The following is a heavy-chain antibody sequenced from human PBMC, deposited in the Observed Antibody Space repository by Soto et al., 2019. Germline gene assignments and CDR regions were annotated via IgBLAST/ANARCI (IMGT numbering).Heavy chain of an antibody. CDR1: GFTFSNYG. J-gene: IGHJ4*02. V-gene: IGHV3-33*01. CDR2: IWYDGSNK. Sequence: QVQLVESGGGVVQPGRSLRLSCAASGFTFSNYGMHWVRQAPGKGLEWVAVIWYDGSNKYYADSVKGRFTISRDNSKNXXYLQMNSLRADDTAVYYCARDPRYFDWLLYSYFDYWGQGTLVTVSS. CDR3: ARDPRYFDWLLYSYFDY. D-gene: IGHD3-9*01.